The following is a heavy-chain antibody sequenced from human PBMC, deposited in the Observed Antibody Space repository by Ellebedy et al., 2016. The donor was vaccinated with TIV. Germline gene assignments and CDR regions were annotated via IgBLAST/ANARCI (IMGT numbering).Heavy chain of an antibody. V-gene: IGHV5-51*01. Sequence: PGGSLRLSCKASGYHFPTFWIGWVRQMPGKGLEWMGTIYPGNTEIKYSPSFQGQVSISADNSISTAYLQWSSLKASDTAMFYCARFVGGYSGYDWLDYWGQGTLVTVSS. CDR3: ARFVGGYSGYDWLDY. D-gene: IGHD5-12*01. CDR2: IYPGNTEI. J-gene: IGHJ4*02. CDR1: GYHFPTFW.